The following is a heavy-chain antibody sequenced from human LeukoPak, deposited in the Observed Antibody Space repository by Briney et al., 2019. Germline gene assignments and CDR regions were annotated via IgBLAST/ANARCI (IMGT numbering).Heavy chain of an antibody. CDR2: ISGSGGST. D-gene: IGHD6-6*01. J-gene: IGHJ4*02. CDR3: ATDMSNFDR. CDR1: GFIFSTYA. V-gene: IGHV3-23*01. Sequence: GGSLRLSCAASGFIFSTYAMTWVRQAPGKGLEWVSAISGSGGSTYYADSVKGRFTISRDNSKNTLYLQMNSLRAEDTAVYYCATDMSNFDRWGQGTLVTVSS.